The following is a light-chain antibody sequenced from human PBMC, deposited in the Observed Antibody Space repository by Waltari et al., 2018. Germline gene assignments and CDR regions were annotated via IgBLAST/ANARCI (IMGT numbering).Light chain of an antibody. CDR1: QSVGKY. CDR2: HAS. J-gene: IGKJ1*01. V-gene: IGKV3-20*01. Sequence: EIVLTQSPGTLSLSPGERATLSCRASQSVGKYLAWYQQRPGQAPRLLLYHASVRATGIPYRFSGSGSGTDFSLTISRLEPEDFAVYYCQKYESLPATFGQGTTVEIK. CDR3: QKYESLPAT.